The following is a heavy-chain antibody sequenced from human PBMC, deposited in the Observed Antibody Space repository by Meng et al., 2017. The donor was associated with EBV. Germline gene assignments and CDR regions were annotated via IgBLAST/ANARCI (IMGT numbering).Heavy chain of an antibody. V-gene: IGHV1-69*01. CDR1: GGPFRNYA. D-gene: IGHD3-10*01. CDR2: FLPTLGAP. Sequence: QVHLVQSAAEVKKPGLSVKVSCKTSGGPFRNYAISWVRQAPGQGLEWLGGFLPTLGAPNYAQKFHGRVSITADESTSTHYMDLSSLRSEDTAVYYCASESGRGYTPDYWGQGTLVTVSS. J-gene: IGHJ4*02. CDR3: ASESGRGYTPDY.